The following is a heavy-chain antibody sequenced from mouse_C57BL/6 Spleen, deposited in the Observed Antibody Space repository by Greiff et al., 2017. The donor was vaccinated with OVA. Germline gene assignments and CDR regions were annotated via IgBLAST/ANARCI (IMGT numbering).Heavy chain of an antibody. D-gene: IGHD2-3*01. CDR1: GFSLTSYG. V-gene: IGHV2-2*01. Sequence: VQLQQSGPGLVQPSQSLSITCTVSGFSLTSYGVHWVRQSPGKGLEWLGVIWSGGSTDYNAAFISRLSISKDNSKSQVFFKMNSLQADDTAIYYCATDGYYRFAYWGQGTLVTVSA. CDR3: ATDGYYRFAY. J-gene: IGHJ3*01. CDR2: IWSGGST.